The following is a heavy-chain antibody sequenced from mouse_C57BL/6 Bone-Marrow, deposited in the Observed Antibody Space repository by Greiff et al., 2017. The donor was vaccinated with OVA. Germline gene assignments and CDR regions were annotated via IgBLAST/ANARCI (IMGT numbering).Heavy chain of an antibody. CDR3: TRITTVVASYYYARDY. D-gene: IGHD1-1*01. V-gene: IGHV5-9-1*02. Sequence: EVKLVESGEGLVKPGGSLKLSCAASGFTFSSYAMSWVRQTPEKRLEWVAYISSGGDYIYYADTVKGRLPISSDNARNTLYLQMSSLKSEDTAVYYCTRITTVVASYYYARDYWGQGTSVTVSS. CDR2: ISSGGDYI. J-gene: IGHJ4*01. CDR1: GFTFSSYA.